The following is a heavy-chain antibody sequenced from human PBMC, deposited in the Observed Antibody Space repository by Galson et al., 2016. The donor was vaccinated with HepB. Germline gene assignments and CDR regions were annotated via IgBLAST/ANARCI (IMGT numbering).Heavy chain of an antibody. D-gene: IGHD2-21*02. CDR2: ISYDGSNQ. J-gene: IGHJ4*02. V-gene: IGHV3-30*03. Sequence: SLRLSCAASGFAFSTFGMHWVRQAPGKGLEWVAIISYDGSNQFFIDSVRDRFTISRDNSKNTLYLQLNNVRPEDTAVYYCAASTWVTTGFDYWGQGTLVTVAS. CDR1: GFAFSTFG. CDR3: AASTWVTTGFDY.